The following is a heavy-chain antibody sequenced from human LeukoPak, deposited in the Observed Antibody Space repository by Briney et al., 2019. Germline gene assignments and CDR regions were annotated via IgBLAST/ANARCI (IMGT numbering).Heavy chain of an antibody. D-gene: IGHD3-16*01. CDR1: GFTFNRYG. CDR2: ASSDGDTT. CDR3: AKEGSTTFREDFDC. Sequence: VGSLRLSCAASGFTFNRYGMHCVRQAPGKGLEWVAVASSDGDTTYYADSVKGRFTISKDNSRNTLYLQMNSLGAEDTAVYYCAKEGSTTFREDFDCWGQGTLVTVSS. V-gene: IGHV3-30*18. J-gene: IGHJ4*02.